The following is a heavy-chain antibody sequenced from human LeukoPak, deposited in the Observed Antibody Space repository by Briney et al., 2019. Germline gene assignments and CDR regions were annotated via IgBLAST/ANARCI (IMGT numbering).Heavy chain of an antibody. CDR1: GYTFTSYD. D-gene: IGHD5-12*01. J-gene: IGHJ4*02. CDR2: MNPNSGNT. V-gene: IGHV1-8*01. Sequence: ASVKVSCKASGYTFTSYDINWVRQATGQGLEWMGWMNPNSGNTGYAQKFQGGVTMTRNTSISTAYMELSSLRSEDTAVYYCARGRNIVATIIGYWGQGTLVTVSS. CDR3: ARGRNIVATIIGY.